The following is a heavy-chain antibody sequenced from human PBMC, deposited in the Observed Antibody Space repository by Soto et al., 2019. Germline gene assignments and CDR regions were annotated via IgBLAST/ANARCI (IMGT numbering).Heavy chain of an antibody. CDR3: ARVEGEWELLGNDAFDI. V-gene: IGHV4-59*01. Sequence: SETLSLTCTVSGGSISSYYWSWIRQPPGKGLEWIGCIYYSGSTNYNPSLKSRVTISVDTSKNQFSLKLSSVTAADTAVYYCARVEGEWELLGNDAFDIWGQGTMVTVSS. CDR1: GGSISSYY. D-gene: IGHD1-26*01. J-gene: IGHJ3*02. CDR2: IYYSGST.